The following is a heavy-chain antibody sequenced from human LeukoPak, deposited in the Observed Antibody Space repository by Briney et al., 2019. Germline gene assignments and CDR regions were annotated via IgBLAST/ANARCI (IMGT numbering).Heavy chain of an antibody. CDR3: AKEKRIAGFYYMDV. J-gene: IGHJ6*03. CDR1: GFTFSSYG. D-gene: IGHD6-13*01. Sequence: GKSLRLSCAASGFTFSSYGMHWVRQAPGKGLEWVAVISYDGSNKYYADPVKGRFTISRDNSKNTLYLQMNSLRAEDTAVYYCAKEKRIAGFYYMDVWGEGTTVTVSS. V-gene: IGHV3-30*18. CDR2: ISYDGSNK.